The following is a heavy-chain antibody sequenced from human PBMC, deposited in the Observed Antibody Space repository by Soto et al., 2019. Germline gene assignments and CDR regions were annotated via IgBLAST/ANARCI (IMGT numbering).Heavy chain of an antibody. CDR3: AREGVIAVAGGWFDP. CDR1: GFTFSDYY. V-gene: IGHV3-11*01. Sequence: GXSVRLSCGASGFTFSDYYMSWIRQAPGKGLEWVSYISSSGSTIYYADSVKGRFTISRDNAKNSLYLQMNSLRAEDTAVYYCAREGVIAVAGGWFDPWGQGTLVTVSS. J-gene: IGHJ5*02. D-gene: IGHD6-19*01. CDR2: ISSSGSTI.